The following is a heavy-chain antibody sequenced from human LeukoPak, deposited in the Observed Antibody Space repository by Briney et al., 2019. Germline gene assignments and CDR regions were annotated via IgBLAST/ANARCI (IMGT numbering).Heavy chain of an antibody. V-gene: IGHV1-69*04. CDR3: AREGSHRLILDY. CDR1: GGTFSSYA. Sequence: SVKVSCKASGGTFSSYAISWVRQAPGQGLEWMGRIIPILGIANYAQKFQGRVTITADKSTSTVYMELSSLRSEDTAVYYCAREGSHRLILDYWGQGTLVTVSS. D-gene: IGHD1-14*01. CDR2: IIPILGIA. J-gene: IGHJ4*02.